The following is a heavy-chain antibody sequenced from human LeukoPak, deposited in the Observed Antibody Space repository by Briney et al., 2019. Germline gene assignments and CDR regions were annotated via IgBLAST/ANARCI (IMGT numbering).Heavy chain of an antibody. CDR3: ARPIAVAAVDAFDI. D-gene: IGHD6-19*01. J-gene: IGHJ3*02. CDR2: IYYSGST. CDR1: GGSISNYY. V-gene: IGHV4-59*08. Sequence: SETLSLTCTVSGGSISNYYWSWIRQPPGKGLEWIGYIYYSGSTNYNPSLKSRVTISIDTSKKQFSLKLSSVTAADTAVYYCARPIAVAAVDAFDIWGQGTMVTVSS.